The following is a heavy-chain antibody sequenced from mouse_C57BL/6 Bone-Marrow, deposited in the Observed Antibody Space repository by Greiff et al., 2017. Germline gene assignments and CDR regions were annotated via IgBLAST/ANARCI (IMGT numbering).Heavy chain of an antibody. CDR3: ARADYDGTFDV. CDR2: IYPRSGNT. J-gene: IGHJ1*03. D-gene: IGHD1-1*01. CDR1: GYTFTSYG. Sequence: VQRVESGAELARPGASVKLSCKASGYTFTSYGISWVKQRTGQGLEWIGEIYPRSGNTYYNEKFKGKATLTADKSSSTAYMELRSLTSEDSAVYFCARADYDGTFDVWGTGTTVTVS. V-gene: IGHV1-81*01.